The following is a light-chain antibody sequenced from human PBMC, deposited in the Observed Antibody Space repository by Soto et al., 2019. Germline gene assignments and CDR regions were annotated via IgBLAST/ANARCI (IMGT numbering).Light chain of an antibody. J-gene: IGLJ3*02. Sequence: QSVLPQPPSASGTPGQRVTISCSGSSSNTGSNFVYWYQQLPGAAPKLLIYKTYERPPGVPDRFSGSKSGTSASLTISGLRTEHEADYYCAAWDNSLRWVFGGGTKLTVL. CDR1: SSNTGSNF. V-gene: IGLV1-47*01. CDR2: KTY. CDR3: AAWDNSLRWV.